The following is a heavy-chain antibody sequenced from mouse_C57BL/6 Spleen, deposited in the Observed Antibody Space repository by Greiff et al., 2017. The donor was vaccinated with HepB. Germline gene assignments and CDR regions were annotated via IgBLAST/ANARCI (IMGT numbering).Heavy chain of an antibody. CDR1: GYTFTGYW. CDR3: ARPIYYGSSYNYARDY. D-gene: IGHD1-1*01. J-gene: IGHJ4*01. Sequence: VQLQQSGAELMKPGASVKLSCKATGYTFTGYWIEWVKQRPGHGLEWIGEILPGSGSTNYNEKCKGKATFTADTSSNTAYMQLSSLTTEDSAIYYGARPIYYGSSYNYARDYGGQGTSVTVSS. CDR2: ILPGSGST. V-gene: IGHV1-9*01.